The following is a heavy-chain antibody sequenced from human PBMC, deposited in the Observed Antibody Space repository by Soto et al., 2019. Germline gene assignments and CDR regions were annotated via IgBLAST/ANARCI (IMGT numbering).Heavy chain of an antibody. CDR3: VKDSLYYYDSSGYSPFDY. J-gene: IGHJ4*02. D-gene: IGHD3-22*01. CDR2: ISSNGGST. V-gene: IGHV3-64D*08. Sequence: PGGSLRLSCSASGFNFSSYAMHWVRQAPGKGLEYVSAISSNGGSTYYADSVKGRFTISRDNSKNTLYLQMSSLRAEDTAVYYCVKDSLYYYDSSGYSPFDYWGQGTLVTVSS. CDR1: GFNFSSYA.